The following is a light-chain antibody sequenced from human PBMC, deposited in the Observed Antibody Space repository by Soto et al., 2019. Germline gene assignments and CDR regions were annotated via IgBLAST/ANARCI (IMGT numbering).Light chain of an antibody. Sequence: EIVMTQSPATLSVSPGERATLSCRASQSISSSLAWYQHKAGQAPRLLIHGASTRATGIPDRFSGSGSGTEFALTISSLQTEDCAVYYCQQYSDWPWGTFGGGTKVGIK. CDR2: GAS. CDR1: QSISSS. CDR3: QQYSDWPWGT. V-gene: IGKV3-15*01. J-gene: IGKJ4*01.